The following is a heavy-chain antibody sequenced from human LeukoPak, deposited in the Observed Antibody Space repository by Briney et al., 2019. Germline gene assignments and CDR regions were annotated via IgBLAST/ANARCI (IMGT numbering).Heavy chain of an antibody. V-gene: IGHV4-59*08. Sequence: SETLSLTCTVSGGSINGYFWSWVRQPPGKGLEWIGYVYYSGSTNYNPSLKSRVTISLDTSKKQFSLNLTSVTAADTAVYYCARHVTVHYSSFDYWGQGTLVTVSS. CDR3: ARHVTVHYSSFDY. D-gene: IGHD2-15*01. CDR2: VYYSGST. CDR1: GGSINGYF. J-gene: IGHJ4*02.